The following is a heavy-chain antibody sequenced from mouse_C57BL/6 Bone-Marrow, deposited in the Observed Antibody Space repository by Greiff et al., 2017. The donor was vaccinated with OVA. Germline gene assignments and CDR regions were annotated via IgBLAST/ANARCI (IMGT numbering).Heavy chain of an antibody. CDR3: ARLGLYAMDY. CDR2: IDPSDSYT. J-gene: IGHJ4*01. D-gene: IGHD3-1*01. V-gene: IGHV1-69*01. CDR1: GYTFTSYW. Sequence: QVQLQQPGAELVMPGASVKLSCKASGYTFTSYWMHWVKQRPGQGLEWIGEIDPSDSYTNYNQKFKGKSTLTVDKSSSTAYMQLSSLTSEDSAVYYCARLGLYAMDYWGQGTSVTVSS.